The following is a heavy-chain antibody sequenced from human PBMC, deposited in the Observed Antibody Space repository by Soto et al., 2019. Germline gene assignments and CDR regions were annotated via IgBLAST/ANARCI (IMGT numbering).Heavy chain of an antibody. CDR2: IHYSGSV. J-gene: IGHJ6*02. V-gene: IGHV4-30-4*01. Sequence: QVQLQESGPGLVRPSQTLSLTCTVSGGSISYDHYHWTWIRQPPGKGLEWIGYIHYSGSVFYNPSLQGRLRMSVGTSKNLFSLQLSSVTAADTAVYFCAREDDGGDRDYYGLDVWGQGTTVTVSS. D-gene: IGHD2-21*02. CDR1: GGSISYDHYH. CDR3: AREDDGGDRDYYGLDV.